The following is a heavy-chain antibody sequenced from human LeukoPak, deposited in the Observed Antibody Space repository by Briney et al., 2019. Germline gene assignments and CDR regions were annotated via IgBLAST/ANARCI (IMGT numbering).Heavy chain of an antibody. J-gene: IGHJ4*02. CDR2: ISSSSSAI. V-gene: IGHV3-48*02. D-gene: IGHD6-13*01. CDR3: ARDRKGGYSSNGRFDY. Sequence: PGGSLRLSCAASGFTFSSYSMNWVRQAPGKGLEWVSYISSSSSAIYYADSVKGRFTISRDNAKNSLYLQMNSLRDEDTAVYYCARDRKGGYSSNGRFDYWGQGTLVIVSS. CDR1: GFTFSSYS.